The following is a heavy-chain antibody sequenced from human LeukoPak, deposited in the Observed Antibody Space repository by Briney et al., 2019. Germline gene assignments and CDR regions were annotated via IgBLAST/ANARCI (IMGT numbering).Heavy chain of an antibody. J-gene: IGHJ4*02. D-gene: IGHD6-19*01. CDR2: INSDGTTT. V-gene: IGHV3-74*01. CDR3: ARAGWYRWDY. CDR1: GFTFSTYW. Sequence: GGSLRLSCAASGFTFSTYWMPWVRQAPGKGLEWVSRINSDGTTTNYADSVKGRFTISRDNAKNTLYLQMNTLRVEDTAVYYCARAGWYRWDYWGQGTLVTVSS.